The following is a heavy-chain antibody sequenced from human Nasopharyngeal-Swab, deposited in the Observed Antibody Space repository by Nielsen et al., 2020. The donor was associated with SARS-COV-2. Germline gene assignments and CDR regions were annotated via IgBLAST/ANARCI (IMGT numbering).Heavy chain of an antibody. D-gene: IGHD6-13*01. CDR2: IYYNGNT. CDR3: VRSSSWYYFDY. CDR1: GGSIAYSTFY. V-gene: IGHV4-39*01. J-gene: IGHJ4*02. Sequence: SETLSLTCTVSGGSIAYSTFYWGWIRQPPGKGLEWNGNIYYNGNTYQNPSLKSRLTISVDKSKNQFSLQLSSVTAADTAVYYCVRSSSWYYFDYWAQGTQVTVSS.